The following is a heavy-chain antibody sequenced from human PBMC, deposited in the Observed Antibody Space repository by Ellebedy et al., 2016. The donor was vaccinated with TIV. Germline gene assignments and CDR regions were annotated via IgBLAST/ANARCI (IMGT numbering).Heavy chain of an antibody. CDR2: IYQDGSDE. CDR3: ARRGSYGDYAVQINSWFDR. Sequence: PGGSLRLSCAASGFTFRSYWMGWVRQAPGKGLEWVANIYQDGSDEYYVDSVKGRFTISRDNDNKALFLQMDSLRVEDTAVYYCARRGSYGDYAVQINSWFDRWGRGTLVTVSS. CDR1: GFTFRSYW. D-gene: IGHD4-17*01. J-gene: IGHJ5*02. V-gene: IGHV3-7*01.